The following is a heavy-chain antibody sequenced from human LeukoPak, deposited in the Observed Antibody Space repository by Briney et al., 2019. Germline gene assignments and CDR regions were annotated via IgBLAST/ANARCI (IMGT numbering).Heavy chain of an antibody. Sequence: PGGSLRLSCAASGFTFSSYWMHWVRQAPGKGLVWVSRINSDGSSTSYADSVKGRFTISRDNAKNTLYLQMNSLRAEDTAVYYCARPDRGDGGYIDYWGQGTLVTVSS. CDR1: GFTFSSYW. CDR2: INSDGSST. J-gene: IGHJ4*02. CDR3: ARPDRGDGGYIDY. V-gene: IGHV3-74*01. D-gene: IGHD4-23*01.